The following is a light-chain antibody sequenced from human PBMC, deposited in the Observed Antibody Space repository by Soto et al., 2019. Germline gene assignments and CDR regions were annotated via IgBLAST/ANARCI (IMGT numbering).Light chain of an antibody. CDR3: QQTHTSPRTS. J-gene: IGKJ4*01. V-gene: IGKV1-39*01. Sequence: DIPMTQSPSSLSASLGDDVTITCRASQRISKYLNWYQQRPGRAPKLLIYGASNLQSGVPSRFSGSGSGTDFTLTISSLHAEDFAAYYCQQTHTSPRTSFGGGTKVEIK. CDR1: QRISKY. CDR2: GAS.